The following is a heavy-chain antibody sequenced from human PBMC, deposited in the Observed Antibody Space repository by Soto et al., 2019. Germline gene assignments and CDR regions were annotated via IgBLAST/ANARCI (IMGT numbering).Heavy chain of an antibody. CDR1: GGTFSSYT. CDR2: IIPILGIA. J-gene: IGHJ5*02. Sequence: QVQLVQSGAEVKKPGSSVKVSCKASGGTFSSYTISWVRQAPGQGLEWMGRIIPILGIANYAQKFQGRVTITADKSTSTAYMELSILRSEDTAVYYCARIASMVRGVPFDPWGQGTLVTVSS. CDR3: ARIASMVRGVPFDP. V-gene: IGHV1-69*02. D-gene: IGHD3-10*01.